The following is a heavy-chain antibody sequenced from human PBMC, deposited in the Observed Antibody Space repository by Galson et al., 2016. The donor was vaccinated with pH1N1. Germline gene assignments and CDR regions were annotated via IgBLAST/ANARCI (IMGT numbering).Heavy chain of an antibody. Sequence: QSGAEVKKPGESLKISCKASGYSFTTHWIGWVRQMPGKGLEWMGIIYAGDSDARYSPSLKGQVSLSVDKSITTADLQWRSLKASDTAIYYCARQNEGALHVWGQGTTVTVSS. V-gene: IGHV5-51*01. D-gene: IGHD1-1*01. J-gene: IGHJ6*02. CDR3: ARQNEGALHV. CDR1: GYSFTTHW. CDR2: IYAGDSDA.